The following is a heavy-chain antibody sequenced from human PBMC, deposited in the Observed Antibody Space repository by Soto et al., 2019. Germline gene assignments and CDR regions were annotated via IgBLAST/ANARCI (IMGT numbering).Heavy chain of an antibody. J-gene: IGHJ4*02. V-gene: IGHV4-4*07. CDR3: ARWDKGGIVD. D-gene: IGHD2-21*01. Sequence: SETLSLTCTVSGGSISSYFWSWIRQPAGKGLEWIGRIFNAATTNYNPSLKSRVTISADTSKNQFSLKLNSVTAADTAVYYCARWDKGGIVDWGQGTLVTVSS. CDR1: GGSISSYF. CDR2: IFNAATT.